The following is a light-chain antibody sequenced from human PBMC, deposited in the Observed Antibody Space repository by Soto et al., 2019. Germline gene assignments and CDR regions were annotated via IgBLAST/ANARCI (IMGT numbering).Light chain of an antibody. CDR1: HTVRNNY. J-gene: IGKJ4*01. CDR3: QQFSSYPLT. V-gene: IGKV3-20*01. Sequence: EVVLTQSPGTLSLSPGERATLSCRASHTVRNNYLAWYQQKPGQAPRLLIYDASSRATGIPDRFSGGGSGTDFTLTISRLEPEDFAVYYCQQFSSYPLTFGGGTKVDIK. CDR2: DAS.